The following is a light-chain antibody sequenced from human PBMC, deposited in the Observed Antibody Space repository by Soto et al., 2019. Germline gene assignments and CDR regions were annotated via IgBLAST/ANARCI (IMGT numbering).Light chain of an antibody. CDR3: QQYNNYAFT. CDR1: QSISSW. Sequence: DIQMTQSPSTLSASVGDRVNITCRASQSISSWLAWYQQKAGEAPKLLMYKASTLDSGVPSRFSGSGSGTEFTLTISSLQPEDFATYYCQQYNNYAFTFGPGTKVAFK. J-gene: IGKJ3*01. CDR2: KAS. V-gene: IGKV1-5*03.